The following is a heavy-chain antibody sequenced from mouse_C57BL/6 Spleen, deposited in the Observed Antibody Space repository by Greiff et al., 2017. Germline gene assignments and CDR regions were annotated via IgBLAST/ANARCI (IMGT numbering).Heavy chain of an antibody. D-gene: IGHD1-1*01. CDR3: AKENYYSSSLFAC. J-gene: IGHJ3*01. CDR2: INPSSGYT. Sequence: QVQLQQSGAELAKPGASVKLSCKASGYTFTSYWMHWVKQRPGQGLEWIGYINPSSGYTKYNQKFKDKATLTADKSSSTAYMQLSSLTYEDSAVYYCAKENYYSSSLFACWGQGTLVTVSA. CDR1: GYTFTSYW. V-gene: IGHV1-7*01.